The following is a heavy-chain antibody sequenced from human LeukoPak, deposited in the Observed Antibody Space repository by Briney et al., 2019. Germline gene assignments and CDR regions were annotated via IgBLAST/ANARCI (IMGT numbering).Heavy chain of an antibody. D-gene: IGHD2-2*01. Sequence: PGRTLRLSCAASGFTFSSYAMHWVRQAPGKGLEWVAVISYDGSNKYYADSVKGRFTISRDNSKNTLYLQMNSLRAEDTAVYYCAKLGSFSSTSSQPFDPWGQGTLVTVSS. CDR3: AKLGSFSSTSSQPFDP. CDR2: ISYDGSNK. J-gene: IGHJ5*02. V-gene: IGHV3-30-3*02. CDR1: GFTFSSYA.